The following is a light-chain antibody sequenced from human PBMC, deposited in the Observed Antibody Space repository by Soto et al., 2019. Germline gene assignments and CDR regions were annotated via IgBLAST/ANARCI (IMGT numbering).Light chain of an antibody. CDR3: YQYDSPPLT. J-gene: IGKJ1*01. V-gene: IGKV3-20*01. CDR1: QTVTSNS. CDR2: GVS. Sequence: ENVLTQSPGTLSLSPGEGSPLSCRASQTVTSNSLAWYQQRPAQPPRLLIYGVSKKATGIPDRFSGSGSGTDFTLTITRLEPDDFAVYWCYQYDSPPLTVGQGTQVDIK.